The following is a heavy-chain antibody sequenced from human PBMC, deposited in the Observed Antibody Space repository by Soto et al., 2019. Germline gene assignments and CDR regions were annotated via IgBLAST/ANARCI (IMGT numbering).Heavy chain of an antibody. D-gene: IGHD3-3*01. Sequence: SETLSLTCTVAGGSISNSYWSWIRQSPEKGLEWIGYIYSSGSTNYNPSLNSRVTISVDTSKNQFSLKLSSLSAADTAMYYCARKKSANGMDVWGQGTTVTVSS. CDR1: GGSISNSY. V-gene: IGHV4-59*08. CDR3: ARKKSANGMDV. J-gene: IGHJ6*02. CDR2: IYSSGST.